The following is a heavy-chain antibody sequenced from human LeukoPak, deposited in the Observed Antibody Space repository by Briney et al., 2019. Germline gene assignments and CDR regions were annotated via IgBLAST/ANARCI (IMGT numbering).Heavy chain of an antibody. V-gene: IGHV4-39*01. Sequence: SETLSLTCTVSGGSISSSSYYWGWIRQPPGKGLEWIGSIYYSGSTYYNPSLKSRVTISVDTSKNQFSLKLSSVTAADTAVYYCARVGDYGEFDPWGQGTLVTVSS. J-gene: IGHJ5*02. CDR2: IYYSGST. D-gene: IGHD4-17*01. CDR1: GGSISSSSYY. CDR3: ARVGDYGEFDP.